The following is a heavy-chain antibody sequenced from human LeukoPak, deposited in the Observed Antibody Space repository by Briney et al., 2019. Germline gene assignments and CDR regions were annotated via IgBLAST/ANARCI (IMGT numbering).Heavy chain of an antibody. D-gene: IGHD3-22*01. CDR1: GCTFSSYA. Sequence: QPGGSLRLSCAASGCTFSSYAMSWVRQAPGKGLEWVSAISGSGGSTYYADSVKGRFTTSRDNSKNTLYLQMNSLRAEDTAVYYCAKDKEITMIVVVFDAFDIWGQGTMVTVSS. J-gene: IGHJ3*02. CDR3: AKDKEITMIVVVFDAFDI. V-gene: IGHV3-23*01. CDR2: ISGSGGST.